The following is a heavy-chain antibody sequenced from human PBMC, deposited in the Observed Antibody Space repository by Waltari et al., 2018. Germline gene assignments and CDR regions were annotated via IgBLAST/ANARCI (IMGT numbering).Heavy chain of an antibody. D-gene: IGHD3-10*01. V-gene: IGHV4-4*07. Sequence: QVQLQESGPGLVKPSETLSLTCTVSGGSISSYYWSWIRQPAGKGLEWIGRIYTSGSTNYHPSLKSRVTMSVDTSKNQFSLKLSSVTAADTTVYYCARDPPQLADAFDIWGQGTMVTVSS. J-gene: IGHJ3*02. CDR2: IYTSGST. CDR3: ARDPPQLADAFDI. CDR1: GGSISSYY.